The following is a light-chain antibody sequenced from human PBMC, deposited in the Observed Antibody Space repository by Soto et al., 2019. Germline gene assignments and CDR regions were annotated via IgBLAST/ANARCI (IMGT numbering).Light chain of an antibody. J-gene: IGKJ1*01. V-gene: IGKV3-20*01. Sequence: IGSTQSPVALSFSPGERATLSCRASQSVSSTSLAWYQQKPGQAPRLLIYGASNRATGIPDRFSGSGSGTDFTLTISRLEPEDFAVYYCQQYDGSPPWTFGLGTKVDIK. CDR2: GAS. CDR3: QQYDGSPPWT. CDR1: QSVSSTS.